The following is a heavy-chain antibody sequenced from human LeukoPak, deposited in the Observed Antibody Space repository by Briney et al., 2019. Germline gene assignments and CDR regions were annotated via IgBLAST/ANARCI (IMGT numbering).Heavy chain of an antibody. CDR3: ATVPYCSGCSCYISWFDP. Sequence: SVKVSCKASGGTFSSYAISWVRQAPGQGLEWMGRIIPILGIANYAHKFQGRVTITADKSTSTAYMELSSLRSEDTAVYYCATVPYCSGCSCYISWFDPWGQGTLVTVSS. D-gene: IGHD2-15*01. V-gene: IGHV1-69*04. J-gene: IGHJ5*02. CDR1: GGTFSSYA. CDR2: IIPILGIA.